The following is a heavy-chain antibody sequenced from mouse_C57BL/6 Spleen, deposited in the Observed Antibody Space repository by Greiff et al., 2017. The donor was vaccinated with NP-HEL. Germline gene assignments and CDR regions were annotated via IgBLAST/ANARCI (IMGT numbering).Heavy chain of an antibody. V-gene: IGHV1-80*01. D-gene: IGHD1-1*01. CDR3: ARGGDYYGSSFYWYFDV. Sequence: VQLQQSGAELVKPGASVKISCKASGYAFSSYWMNWVKQRPGKGLEWIGQIYPGDGDTNYNGKFKGKATLTADKSSSTAYMQLSSLTSEDSAVYFCARGGDYYGSSFYWYFDVWGTGTTVTVSS. CDR1: GYAFSSYW. CDR2: IYPGDGDT. J-gene: IGHJ1*03.